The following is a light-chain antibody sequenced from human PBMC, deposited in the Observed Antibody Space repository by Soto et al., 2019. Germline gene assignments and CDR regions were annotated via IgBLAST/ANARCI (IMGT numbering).Light chain of an antibody. J-gene: IGKJ5*01. CDR1: QGISNW. V-gene: IGKV1-12*01. CDR2: TAS. Sequence: DIQMTQSPSFVSASVGDRVTVTCRASQGISNWLAWYQQKPGKAPKLLIYTASTLGSGVPSRFSGSGSGTYFTLTISSLQPDDFATDYCQQASGFPITFGQGTRLEIK. CDR3: QQASGFPIT.